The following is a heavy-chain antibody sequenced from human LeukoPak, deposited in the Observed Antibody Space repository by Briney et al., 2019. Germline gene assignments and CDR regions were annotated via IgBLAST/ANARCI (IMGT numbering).Heavy chain of an antibody. V-gene: IGHV2-70*11. CDR3: ARIIAVAGRDNNYYDYYYMDV. J-gene: IGHJ6*03. CDR1: GFSLSTSGMC. D-gene: IGHD6-19*01. CDR2: IDWDDNK. Sequence: SGPTLVKPTQTLTLTCTFSGFSLSTSGMCVSWIRQPPGKALEWLARIDWDDNKYYSTSLKTRLTISKDTSKNQVVLTMTNMDPVDTATYYCARIIAVAGRDNNYYDYYYMDVWGKGTTVTISS.